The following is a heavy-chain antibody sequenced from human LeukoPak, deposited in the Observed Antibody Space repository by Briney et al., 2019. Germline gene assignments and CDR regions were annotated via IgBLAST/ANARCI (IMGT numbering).Heavy chain of an antibody. CDR3: ASQPGGTFDPTNYYYYYYMDV. CDR1: GFTFSAYG. V-gene: IGHV3-33*01. D-gene: IGHD3-16*01. Sequence: GGSLRLSCAASGFTFSAYGMHWVRQAPGKGLEWVAVIWHDGSNKYYADSVKGRFTISRDNSKNAVYLQINSLRAEDTAVYYCASQPGGTFDPTNYYYYYYMDVWGKGTMVTVSS. J-gene: IGHJ6*03. CDR2: IWHDGSNK.